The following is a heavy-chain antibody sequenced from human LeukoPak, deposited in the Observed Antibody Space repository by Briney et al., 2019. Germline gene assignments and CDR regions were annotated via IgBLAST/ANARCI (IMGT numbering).Heavy chain of an antibody. Sequence: GASVKVSCKASGYTFTNYGISWVRQAPGQGLEWMGWIGVFYGHTNYSQNFQGRLTMTTHTSTSTAYLELRSLRSDDTAVYYCVREVSAANAGYMDVWGTGTTVTVSS. CDR3: VREVSAANAGYMDV. CDR2: IGVFYGHT. CDR1: GYTFTNYG. V-gene: IGHV1-18*01. J-gene: IGHJ6*03. D-gene: IGHD6-13*01.